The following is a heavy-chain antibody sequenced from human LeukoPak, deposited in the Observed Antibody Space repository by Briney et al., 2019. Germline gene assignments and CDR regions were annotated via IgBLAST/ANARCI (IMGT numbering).Heavy chain of an antibody. Sequence: PSETLSLTCAVYGGSFSGYYWSWIRQPPGKGLEWIGEINHSGSTNYNPSLKSRVTISVDTSKNQFSLKLSSVTAADTAVYYCARGGVVGATLTDYFDYWGQGTLVTASS. J-gene: IGHJ4*02. CDR3: ARGGVVGATLTDYFDY. CDR1: GGSFSGYY. V-gene: IGHV4-34*01. D-gene: IGHD1-26*01. CDR2: INHSGST.